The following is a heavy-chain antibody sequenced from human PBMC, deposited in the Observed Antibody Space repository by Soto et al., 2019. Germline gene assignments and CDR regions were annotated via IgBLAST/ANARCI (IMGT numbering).Heavy chain of an antibody. CDR1: GGSFRTYT. Sequence: QVQLVQSGAEVKKPGSSVKVSCKASGGSFRTYTTSWVRQAPGQGLEWVGGIIPIFGTVNYAQKFRGRVTITADESTSTAYMELRNLRSEDTAVYYCTRDRGDTRLYYALAVWGQGTTVTVSS. CDR3: TRDRGDTRLYYALAV. J-gene: IGHJ6*02. D-gene: IGHD2-2*01. CDR2: IIPIFGTV. V-gene: IGHV1-69*01.